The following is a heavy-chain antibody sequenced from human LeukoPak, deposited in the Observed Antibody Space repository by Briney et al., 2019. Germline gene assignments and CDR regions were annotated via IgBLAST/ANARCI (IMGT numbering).Heavy chain of an antibody. J-gene: IGHJ5*02. CDR2: IYYSGST. CDR1: GGSISSGGYY. CDR3: ARVTWYSRSWFDP. V-gene: IGHV4-31*03. D-gene: IGHD6-13*01. Sequence: SQTLSLTCTVSGGSISSGGYYWSWIRQHPGKGLEWIGYIYYSGSTYYNPSLKSRVTISVDTSKNQFSLKLSSVTAADTAVYYCARVTWYSRSWFDPWGQGTLVTVSS.